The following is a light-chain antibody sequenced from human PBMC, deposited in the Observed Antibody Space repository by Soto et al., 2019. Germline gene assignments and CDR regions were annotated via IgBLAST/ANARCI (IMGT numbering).Light chain of an antibody. V-gene: IGKV3-20*01. CDR3: QQYGSSPA. Sequence: EIVLTQSPGTLSLSPGERATLSCRASQSVSSSYLAWYQQKPGQAPRLLIYGASSRATGIPDRFSGSGSGSDFTLTISRLEPEDFAVYYCQQYGSSPAFGQGPKVESK. CDR1: QSVSSSY. CDR2: GAS. J-gene: IGKJ1*01.